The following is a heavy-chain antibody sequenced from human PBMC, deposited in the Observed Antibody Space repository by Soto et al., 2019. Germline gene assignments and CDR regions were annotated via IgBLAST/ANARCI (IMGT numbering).Heavy chain of an antibody. CDR3: ARFPSVLRYFDWSGY. Sequence: SETLSLTCTVSGGSTSSSSYYWGWVRQPPGKGLEWIGSIYYSGSTYYNPSLKSRVTISVDTSKNQFSLKLSSVTAADTALFYFARFPSVLRYFDWSGYWGQGTLVTVSP. V-gene: IGHV4-39*01. D-gene: IGHD3-9*01. CDR2: IYYSGST. J-gene: IGHJ4*02. CDR1: GGSTSSSSYY.